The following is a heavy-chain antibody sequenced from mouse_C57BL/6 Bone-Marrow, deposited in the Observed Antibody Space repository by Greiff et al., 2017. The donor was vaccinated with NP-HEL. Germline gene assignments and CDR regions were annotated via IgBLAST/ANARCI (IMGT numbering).Heavy chain of an antibody. CDR1: GYTFTSYG. CDR2: IYPRSGNT. V-gene: IGHV1-81*01. Sequence: QVQLQQSGAELARPGASVKLSCKASGYTFTSYGISWVKQRTGQGLEWIGEIYPRSGNTYYNEKFKGKATLTADKSSSTAYMELRSLTSEDSAVYFCAPSGSGLYYYAMYYWGQGTSVTVSS. D-gene: IGHD1-1*01. CDR3: APSGSGLYYYAMYY. J-gene: IGHJ4*01.